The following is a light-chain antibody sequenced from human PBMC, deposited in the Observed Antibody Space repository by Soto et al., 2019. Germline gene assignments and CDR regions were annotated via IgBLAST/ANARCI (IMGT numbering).Light chain of an antibody. Sequence: QSALTQPASVSGSPGQSITISCTGTSSDIGGYNFVSWYQQHPGKAPKLLIYDVRPRPSGVSNRFSGSKSGNTASLTISGLQAEDEADYYCNSYRNRSPYVFGTGTKLPVL. V-gene: IGLV2-14*01. CDR3: NSYRNRSPYV. CDR1: SSDIGGYNF. CDR2: DVR. J-gene: IGLJ1*01.